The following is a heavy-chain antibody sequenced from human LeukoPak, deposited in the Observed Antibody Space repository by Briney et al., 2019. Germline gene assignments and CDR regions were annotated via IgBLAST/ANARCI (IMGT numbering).Heavy chain of an antibody. CDR2: IYPGDSDT. CDR3: ARQSRSYGYDFDY. CDR1: GYSFTSYW. V-gene: IGHV5-51*01. D-gene: IGHD5-18*01. Sequence: GESLKISCKGSGYSFTSYWIGWVRQMPGKGLEWMGIIYPGDSDTRYSPSFQGQDTISADKSISTAYLQWSSLKASDTAMYYCARQSRSYGYDFDYWGQGTLVTVSS. J-gene: IGHJ4*02.